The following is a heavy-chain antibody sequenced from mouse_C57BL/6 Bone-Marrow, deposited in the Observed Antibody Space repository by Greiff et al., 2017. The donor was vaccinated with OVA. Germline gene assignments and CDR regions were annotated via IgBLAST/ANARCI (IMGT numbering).Heavy chain of an antibody. D-gene: IGHD3-2*02. V-gene: IGHV1-62-2*01. J-gene: IGHJ4*01. CDR1: GYTFTEYT. Sequence: VQLQQSGAELVKPGASVKLSCKASGYTFTEYTIHWVKQRSGQGLEWIGWFYPGSGSIKYNEKFKDKAALTADKSSSTDYMELSRLTSEDTAVYYCARHPYSSGYGYAMDYWGQGTSVTVSS. CDR3: ARHPYSSGYGYAMDY. CDR2: FYPGSGSI.